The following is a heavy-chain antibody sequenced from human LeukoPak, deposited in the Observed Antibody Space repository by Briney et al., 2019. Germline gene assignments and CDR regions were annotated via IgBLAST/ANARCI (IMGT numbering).Heavy chain of an antibody. CDR2: INPNSGGT. Sequence: ASVKVSCKASGYTFTGYYMHWVRQAPGQGLEWMGRINPNSGGTNYAQKFQGRATMTRDTSISTASMAPSRMRSDAPPVYYCARDRIGGGYSSSWVEGNWFDPWGQGTLVTVSS. CDR3: ARDRIGGGYSSSWVEGNWFDP. CDR1: GYTFTGYY. J-gene: IGHJ5*02. D-gene: IGHD6-13*01. V-gene: IGHV1-2*06.